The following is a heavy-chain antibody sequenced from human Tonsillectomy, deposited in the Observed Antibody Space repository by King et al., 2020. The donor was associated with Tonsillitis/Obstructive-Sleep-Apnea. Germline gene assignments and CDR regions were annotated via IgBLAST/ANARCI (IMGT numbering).Heavy chain of an antibody. CDR3: GGRTPIEWLFY. J-gene: IGHJ4*02. D-gene: IGHD3-3*01. CDR2: ISSSGSTV. Sequence: VQLVESGGGLVKPGGSLRLSCAASEFTFSDYFMSWIRQAPGKGLEWVSFISSSGSTVYYAASVKGRFTISRDNAKNSLYLQMNSLRAEDTAVYYCGGRTPIEWLFYWGQGTLVTVSS. V-gene: IGHV3-11*01. CDR1: EFTFSDYF.